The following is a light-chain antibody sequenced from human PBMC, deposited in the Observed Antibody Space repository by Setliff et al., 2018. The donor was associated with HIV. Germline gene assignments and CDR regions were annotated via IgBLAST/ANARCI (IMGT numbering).Light chain of an antibody. CDR2: GAS. J-gene: IGKJ1*01. V-gene: IGKV1-27*01. CDR3: QHYNNWPPNPEWT. Sequence: DIQLTQSPSFLSASVGDRVTITCRASQGISSYLAWYQQRAGRAPKLLIYGASTLQSGVPSRFSGSGSGTEFTLTISSLQSEDFAFYYCQHYNNWPPNPEWTFGQGTKVDIK. CDR1: QGISSY.